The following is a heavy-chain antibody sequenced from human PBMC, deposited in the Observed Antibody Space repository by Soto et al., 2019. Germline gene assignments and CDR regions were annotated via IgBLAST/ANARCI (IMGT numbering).Heavy chain of an antibody. V-gene: IGHV3-23*01. CDR3: AIPSGLTGTGPDY. D-gene: IGHD6-19*01. CDR1: GFTFSNYA. J-gene: IGHJ4*02. Sequence: EVQLLESGGGLVQPGGSLRLSCAASGFTFSNYAMSWVRQAPGKGLEWVSAISGNGGSTYYADSVKGRFTISRDNSKNTLYLQMNSLRAEDTAVYYCAIPSGLTGTGPDYWGQGTLVTVSS. CDR2: ISGNGGST.